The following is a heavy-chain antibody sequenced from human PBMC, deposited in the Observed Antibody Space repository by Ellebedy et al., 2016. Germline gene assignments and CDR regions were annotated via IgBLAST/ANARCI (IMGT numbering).Heavy chain of an antibody. J-gene: IGHJ4*02. CDR1: GYTLTDLS. CDR3: AREAIAAAKIQPNFDY. V-gene: IGHV1-24*01. D-gene: IGHD6-13*01. CDR2: FDPEDGET. Sequence: ASVKVSCKVSGYTLTDLSMHWVRQAPGKGLEWMGGFDPEDGETIYAQKFQGRVTITRDTSASTAFMELSSLRSEDTAVYFCAREAIAAAKIQPNFDYWGQGTLVTVSS.